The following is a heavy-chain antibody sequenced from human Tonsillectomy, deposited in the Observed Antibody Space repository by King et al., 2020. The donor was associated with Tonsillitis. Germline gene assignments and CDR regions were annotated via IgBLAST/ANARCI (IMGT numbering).Heavy chain of an antibody. CDR1: GYTFTSYG. V-gene: IGHV1-18*01. J-gene: IGHJ4*02. D-gene: IGHD3-10*01. Sequence: VQLVESGAEVKKPGASVKVSCKASGYTFTSYGISWVRQAPGQGLEWMGWISAYNGNTNYAQKLQGRVTMTTDTSTSTAYMELRRLRSDDTAGYYCARVPPYYYGSGSWGFDYWGQGTLVTVSS. CDR3: ARVPPYYYGSGSWGFDY. CDR2: ISAYNGNT.